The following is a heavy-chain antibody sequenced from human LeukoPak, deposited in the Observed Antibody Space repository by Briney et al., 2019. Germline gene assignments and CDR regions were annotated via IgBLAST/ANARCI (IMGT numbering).Heavy chain of an antibody. Sequence: SVKVSCKASGGTFSSYAISWVRQAPGQGLEWMGGIIPIFGTANYAQKFQGRVTITTDESTSTAYMELSSLRSEDTAVYYYARDKRLLGHYYYMDVWGKGTTVTVSS. CDR3: ARDKRLLGHYYYMDV. J-gene: IGHJ6*03. V-gene: IGHV1-69*05. CDR2: IIPIFGTA. D-gene: IGHD3-10*01. CDR1: GGTFSSYA.